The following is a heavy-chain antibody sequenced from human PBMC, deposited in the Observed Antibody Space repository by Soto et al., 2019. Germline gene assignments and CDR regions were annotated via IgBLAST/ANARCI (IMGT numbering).Heavy chain of an antibody. V-gene: IGHV4-31*03. Sequence: SETLSLTCTVSGGSISSGGYYWSWIRQHPGKGLEWIGYIYYSGSTYYNPSLKSRVTISVDTSKNQFSLKLSSVTAADTAVYHCARADYGYPLIDYWGQGTLVTVSS. CDR2: IYYSGST. J-gene: IGHJ4*02. D-gene: IGHD5-18*01. CDR3: ARADYGYPLIDY. CDR1: GGSISSGGYY.